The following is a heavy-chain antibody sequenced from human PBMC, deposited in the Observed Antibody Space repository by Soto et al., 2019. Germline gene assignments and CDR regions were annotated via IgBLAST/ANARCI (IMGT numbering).Heavy chain of an antibody. CDR1: GYTFTSYD. V-gene: IGHV1-8*01. Sequence: ASVQVSCKASGYTFTSYDINWVRQATGQGLEWMGWMNPDSGDRGYAQNFQGRVTMTRNTSIRTAYMELSSLRSEDTAVYFCARGLVGCSITSCYQCFDPWGQGTQVTVSS. D-gene: IGHD2-2*01. J-gene: IGHJ5*02. CDR2: MNPDSGDR. CDR3: ARGLVGCSITSCYQCFDP.